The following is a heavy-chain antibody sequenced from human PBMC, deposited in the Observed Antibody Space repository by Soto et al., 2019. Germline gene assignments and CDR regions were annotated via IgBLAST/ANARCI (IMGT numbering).Heavy chain of an antibody. V-gene: IGHV3-30*18. J-gene: IGHJ6*02. CDR2: ISYDGSNK. CDR3: AKDRTLLGGMDV. D-gene: IGHD3-16*01. CDR1: GFTFSSYG. Sequence: QPGGSLRLSCAASGFTFSSYGMHWVRQAPGKGLEWVAVISYDGSNKYYADSVKGRFTISRDNSKNTLYLQMNSLRAEDTAVYYCAKDRTLLGGMDVWGQGTTVTVSS.